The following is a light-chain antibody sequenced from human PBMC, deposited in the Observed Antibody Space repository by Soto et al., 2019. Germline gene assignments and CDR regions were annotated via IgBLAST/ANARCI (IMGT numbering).Light chain of an antibody. Sequence: QSALTQPPSASGSPGQSVAISCTGTASDIGGYTFVSWYQQHPGKAPKLLIYDVNKRPSGVPDRFSGSKSGNTASLTVSGLQAEDDAYYYCSAHGGTNPYVFGTGTKLTVL. CDR1: ASDIGGYTF. CDR3: SAHGGTNPYV. V-gene: IGLV2-8*01. J-gene: IGLJ1*01. CDR2: DVN.